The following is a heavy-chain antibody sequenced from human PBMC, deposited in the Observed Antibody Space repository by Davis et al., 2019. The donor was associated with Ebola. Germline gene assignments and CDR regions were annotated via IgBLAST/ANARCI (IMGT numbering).Heavy chain of an antibody. CDR2: IYYSGST. V-gene: IGHV4-39*01. CDR1: GGSISSSSYY. J-gene: IGHJ4*02. CDR3: ARRRFWSGYDY. Sequence: MPGGSLRLSCTVSGGSISSSSYYWGWLRQPPGKGLEWIGSIYYSGSTYYNPSLKSRVTISVDTSKNQFSLKLSSVTAADTAVYYCARRRFWSGYDYWGQGTLVTVSS. D-gene: IGHD3-3*01.